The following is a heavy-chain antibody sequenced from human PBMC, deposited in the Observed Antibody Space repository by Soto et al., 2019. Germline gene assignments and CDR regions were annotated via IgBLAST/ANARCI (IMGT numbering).Heavy chain of an antibody. CDR1: GYTFSNYG. CDR2: ISAYNGKT. CDR3: ARSGPWELTTDPDDY. Sequence: QVQLVQSGAEVKKPGASVKVSCKASGYTFSNYGINWVRQAPGQGLEWMGWISAYNGKTQYTQKLQGRVTLTTDTSSNTAYMDLRSLTSDDTAVYYCARSGPWELTTDPDDYWGQGTLVTVSS. V-gene: IGHV1-18*04. D-gene: IGHD1-26*01. J-gene: IGHJ4*02.